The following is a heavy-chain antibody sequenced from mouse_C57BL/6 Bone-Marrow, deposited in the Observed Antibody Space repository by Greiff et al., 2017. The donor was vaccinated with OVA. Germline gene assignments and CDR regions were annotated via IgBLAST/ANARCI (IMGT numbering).Heavy chain of an antibody. CDR1: GYTFTSYW. CDR3: ARSALITTVVALKN. Sequence: QVQLQQPGAELVKPGASVKLSCKASGYTFTSYWMHWVKQRPGQGLEWIGMIHPNSGSTNYNEKFKSKATLTVDKSSSTAYMQLSSLTSEDSAVYYGARSALITTVVALKNWGQGTTLTVSS. V-gene: IGHV1-64*01. D-gene: IGHD1-1*01. J-gene: IGHJ2*01. CDR2: IHPNSGST.